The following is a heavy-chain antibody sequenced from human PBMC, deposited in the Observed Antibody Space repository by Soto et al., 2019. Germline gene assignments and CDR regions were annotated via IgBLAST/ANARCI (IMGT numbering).Heavy chain of an antibody. CDR2: VYYTGST. V-gene: IGHV4-59*01. Sequence: PSETLSLTCTVSGDSISTFYWGWMRQSPGKELEWIGYVYYTGSTNYNPSLKSRVTISVDRSKNQFSLKLTSANAADTAVYYCARGRTVRNYADDSSDYFYFFGYWGQGNQGTVAS. J-gene: IGHJ4*02. D-gene: IGHD3-22*01. CDR3: ARGRTVRNYADDSSDYFYFFGY. CDR1: GDSISTFY.